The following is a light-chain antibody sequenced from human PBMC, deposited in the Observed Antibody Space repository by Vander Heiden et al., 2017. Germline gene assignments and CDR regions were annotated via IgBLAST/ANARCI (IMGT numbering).Light chain of an antibody. J-gene: IGLJ3*02. CDR1: SSDVGGYNY. V-gene: IGLV2-14*01. CDR3: SSYTSSSTLV. Sequence: QSALTQPASASGSPGHSLAISCTGTSSDVGGYNYVSWYQQHPGKAPKLMIYDVSNRPSGVSNRFSGSKSGNTASLTISGLQAEDEADYYCSSYTSSSTLVFGGGTKLTVL. CDR2: DVS.